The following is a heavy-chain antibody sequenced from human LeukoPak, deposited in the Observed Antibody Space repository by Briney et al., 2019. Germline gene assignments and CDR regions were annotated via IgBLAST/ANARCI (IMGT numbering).Heavy chain of an antibody. Sequence: GGSLRLSCAASGFTFSSYFMNWVRQAPGKGLEWVSFISRSSDSIYYADSMRGRFTISRDNAKNSVYLQMNSLRAEDTAVYYCARVSFADGGYFDYWGQGTLVTVSS. V-gene: IGHV3-21*01. CDR2: ISRSSDSI. CDR1: GFTFSSYF. D-gene: IGHD2-15*01. CDR3: ARVSFADGGYFDY. J-gene: IGHJ4*02.